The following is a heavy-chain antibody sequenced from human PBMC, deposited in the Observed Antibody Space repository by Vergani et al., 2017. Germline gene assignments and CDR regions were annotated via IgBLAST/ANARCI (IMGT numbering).Heavy chain of an antibody. Sequence: QVQVVQSGAEVKKSGASVKVSCKTSGYTFSNYYMHWVRQAPGQALEWMGIINPSGGHTNYEQKLQGRVTMTRETSTSTVYMELSSLRSEDTAIYYCARGEYGILTGYRYWGQGTLVTVSA. J-gene: IGHJ4*02. CDR1: GYTFSNYY. CDR2: INPSGGHT. D-gene: IGHD3-9*01. CDR3: ARGEYGILTGYRY. V-gene: IGHV1-46*03.